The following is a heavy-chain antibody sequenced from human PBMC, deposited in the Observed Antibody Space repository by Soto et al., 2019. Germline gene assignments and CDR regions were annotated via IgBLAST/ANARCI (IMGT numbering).Heavy chain of an antibody. CDR1: GGTFSSYA. V-gene: IGHV1-69*13. D-gene: IGHD3-16*01. J-gene: IGHJ6*03. CDR2: IIPIFGTA. CDR3: ARKKIPPPTFPPPLPTSSVRDV. Sequence: ASVKVSCKASGGTFSSYAISWVRQAPGQGLEWMGGIIPIFGTANYAQKFQGRVTITADESTSTAYMELSSLRSEDTAVYYCARKKIPPPTFPPPLPTSSVRDVGAKGTTATVPS.